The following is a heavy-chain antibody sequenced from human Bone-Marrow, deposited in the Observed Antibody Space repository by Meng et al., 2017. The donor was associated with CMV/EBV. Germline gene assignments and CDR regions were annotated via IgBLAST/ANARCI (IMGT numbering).Heavy chain of an antibody. CDR1: GFTFSSYW. J-gene: IGHJ4*02. D-gene: IGHD1-26*01. V-gene: IGHV3-7*01. CDR3: AKGSGARMGAGD. CDR2: IKQDGSEK. Sequence: GESLKISCAASGFTFSSYWMSWVRQAPGKGLEWVANIKQDGSEKYYVDSVRGRFTISRDNAKNSLYVQMYSLRVEDTAVYYCAKGSGARMGAGDWVQGTLVTVSS.